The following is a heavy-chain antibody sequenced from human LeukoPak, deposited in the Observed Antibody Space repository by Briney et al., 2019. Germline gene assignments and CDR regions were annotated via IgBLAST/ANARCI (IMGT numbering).Heavy chain of an antibody. D-gene: IGHD3-10*01. CDR3: SRYDSDTGDFDP. J-gene: IGHJ5*02. Sequence: PSETLSLTCTVSGGSISSSSHYWGWIRQPPGKGLEWIGSISNSGSTYYNPSLKSRVTVSLDTSKNQFSLKLSSVTAADTAFYYCSRYDSDTGDFDPWGQGTLVTISS. CDR2: ISNSGST. V-gene: IGHV4-39*07. CDR1: GGSISSSSHY.